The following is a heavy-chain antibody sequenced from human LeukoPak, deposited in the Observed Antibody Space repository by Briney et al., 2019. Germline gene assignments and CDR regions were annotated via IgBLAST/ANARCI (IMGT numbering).Heavy chain of an antibody. V-gene: IGHV4-30-4*01. CDR3: ARAGFRTGCDY. J-gene: IGHJ4*02. D-gene: IGHD3/OR15-3a*01. CDR1: GASISSGDYY. CDR2: IYYDGST. Sequence: SETLSLTCTVSGASISSGDYYWSWIRQPPGKGLEWIGYIYYDGSTYSNPSLKSRVTISVDTSKNQFSLKLSSVTVADTAVYYCARAGFRTGCDYWGQGTLVTVSS.